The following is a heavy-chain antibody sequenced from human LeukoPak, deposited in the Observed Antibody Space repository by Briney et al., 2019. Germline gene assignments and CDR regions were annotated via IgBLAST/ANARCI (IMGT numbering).Heavy chain of an antibody. CDR2: IKNDGSDK. Sequence: GGSLRLSCTASGFTFSSYWMSWVRQAPGKGLEWVAHIKNDGSDKYYVDSVKGRFTISRDNAKNSLYLQMNSLRADDTAVYHCARDLTIHYYGSGKSTTNWGQGTLVTVSS. CDR3: ARDLTIHYYGSGKSTTN. V-gene: IGHV3-7*01. J-gene: IGHJ4*02. D-gene: IGHD3-10*01. CDR1: GFTFSSYW.